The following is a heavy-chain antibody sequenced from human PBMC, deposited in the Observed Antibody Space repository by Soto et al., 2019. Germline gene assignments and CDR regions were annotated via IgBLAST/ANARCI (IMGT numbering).Heavy chain of an antibody. CDR2: ISGGGGGT. D-gene: IGHD3-22*01. CDR3: AKDVHYDSSGGLDY. V-gene: IGHV3-23*01. Sequence: GGSLRLSCTTSGFTFDNFAMSWVRQAPGRGLEWVSAISGGGGGTYYADSVKGRFIISRDNSKNTVYLQVNGLRTEDTAVYYCAKDVHYDSSGGLDYWGQGTLVTVSS. J-gene: IGHJ4*02. CDR1: GFTFDNFA.